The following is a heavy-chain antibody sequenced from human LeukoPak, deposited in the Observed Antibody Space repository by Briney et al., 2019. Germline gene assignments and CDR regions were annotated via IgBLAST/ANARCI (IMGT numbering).Heavy chain of an antibody. CDR2: IYYSGST. Sequence: SETLSLTCTVSGGSISSSSYYWGWIRQPPGKGLEWIGSIYYSGSTYYNPSLKSRVTISVDTSKNQFSLKLSSVTAADTAVYYCARDERGLERVYWGQGTLVTVSS. D-gene: IGHD1-1*01. J-gene: IGHJ4*02. CDR1: GGSISSSSYY. V-gene: IGHV4-39*07. CDR3: ARDERGLERVY.